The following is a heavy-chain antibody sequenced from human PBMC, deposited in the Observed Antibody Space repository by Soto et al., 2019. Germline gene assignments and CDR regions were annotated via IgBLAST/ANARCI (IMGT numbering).Heavy chain of an antibody. J-gene: IGHJ3*02. CDR1: GGTFSSSA. Sequence: SVKVSCKASGGTFSSSAISWVRQAPGQGLEWMGGIIPIFGTANYAQKFQGRVTITADESTSTAYMELSSLRSEDTAVYYCAAVRYDYGDLIDAFDIWGQGTMVTVSS. CDR3: AAVRYDYGDLIDAFDI. V-gene: IGHV1-69*13. CDR2: IIPIFGTA. D-gene: IGHD4-17*01.